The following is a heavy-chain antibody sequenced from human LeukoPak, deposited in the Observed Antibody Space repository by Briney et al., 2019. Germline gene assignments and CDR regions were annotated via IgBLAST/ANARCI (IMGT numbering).Heavy chain of an antibody. V-gene: IGHV3-15*07. CDR1: GFTFSNLW. D-gene: IGHD5-12*01. CDR2: IRSKADGGTT. J-gene: IGHJ6*02. Sequence: GGSLRFSCAASGFTFSNLWMNWVRQAPGKGLEWVGHIRSKADGGTTDYAAPVKGRFTISRDDSKNTLYLQMNSLKTEDTALYYCTTDQFLRSTTYYGMDVWGQGTTVTVSS. CDR3: TTDQFLRSTTYYGMDV.